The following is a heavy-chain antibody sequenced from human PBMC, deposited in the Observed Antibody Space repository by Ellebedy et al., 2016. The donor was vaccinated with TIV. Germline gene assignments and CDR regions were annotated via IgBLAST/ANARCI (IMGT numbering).Heavy chain of an antibody. CDR1: GITFSSYW. Sequence: GESLKISCAASGITFSSYWMHWIRQAPGKGLEWVSRISRDGDIRGYAEFAKGRFTVSRDNTKNTLYLQMSGLRADDSAVYYCATDEGGSYDSWGQGTRVSVSS. J-gene: IGHJ4*02. V-gene: IGHV3-74*01. CDR3: ATDEGGSYDS. D-gene: IGHD1-26*01. CDR2: ISRDGDIR.